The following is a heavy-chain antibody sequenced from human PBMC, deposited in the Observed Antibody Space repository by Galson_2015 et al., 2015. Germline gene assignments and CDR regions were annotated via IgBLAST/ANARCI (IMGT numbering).Heavy chain of an antibody. Sequence: SVKVSCKASGYTFTSYGISWVRQAPGQGLEWMGWISAYNGDTNYAQKLQGRVTMTTDTSTSTAYMELRSLRSDDTAVYYCARTLLQRPINWFDPWGQGPLVTVPS. CDR3: ARTLLQRPINWFDP. CDR2: ISAYNGDT. D-gene: IGHD1-1*01. CDR1: GYTFTSYG. V-gene: IGHV1-18*04. J-gene: IGHJ5*02.